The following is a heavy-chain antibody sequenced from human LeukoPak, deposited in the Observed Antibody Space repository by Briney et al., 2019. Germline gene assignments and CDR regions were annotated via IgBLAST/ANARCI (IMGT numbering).Heavy chain of an antibody. CDR3: ARAGGIAARQPFDY. CDR2: IIPIFGTA. Sequence: ASVKVSCKPSGGTFSSYAISWVRQAPGQGLEWMGGIIPIFGTANYAQKFQGRVTITADESTSTAYMELSSLRSEDTAVYYCARAGGIAARQPFDYWGQGTLVTVSS. J-gene: IGHJ4*02. V-gene: IGHV1-69*13. D-gene: IGHD6-6*01. CDR1: GGTFSSYA.